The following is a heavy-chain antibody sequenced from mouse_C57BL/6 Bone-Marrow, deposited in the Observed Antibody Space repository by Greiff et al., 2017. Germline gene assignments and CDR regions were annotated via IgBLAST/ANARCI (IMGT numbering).Heavy chain of an antibody. Sequence: QVQLQQSGPELVKPGASVKLSCKASGYTFTSYDINWVKQRHGQGLEWIGWINPRDGSTKYNEKFKGKATLTVDTSSSTAYMELHSLTSEDSAVYFCARGIYFDVWGTGTTVTVSS. J-gene: IGHJ1*03. CDR1: GYTFTSYD. CDR3: ARGIYFDV. V-gene: IGHV1-85*01. CDR2: INPRDGST.